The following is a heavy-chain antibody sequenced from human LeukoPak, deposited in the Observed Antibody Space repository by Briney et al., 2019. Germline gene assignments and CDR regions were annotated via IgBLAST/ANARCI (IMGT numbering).Heavy chain of an antibody. J-gene: IGHJ4*02. CDR2: INPNSGGT. V-gene: IGHV1-2*02. CDR1: GYTFTGYY. Sequence: ASVKVSCKASGYTFTGYYMHWVRQAPGQGLEWMRWINPNSGGTNYAQKFQGRVTMTRDTSISTAYMELSRLRSDDTAVYYCATRDWGYSYGESDYWGQGTLVTVSS. CDR3: ATRDWGYSYGESDY. D-gene: IGHD5-18*01.